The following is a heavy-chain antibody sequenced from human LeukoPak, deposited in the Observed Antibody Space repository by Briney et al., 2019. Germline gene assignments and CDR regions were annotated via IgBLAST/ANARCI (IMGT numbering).Heavy chain of an antibody. J-gene: IGHJ4*02. CDR1: GGSFSGYY. CDR2: INHSGST. Sequence: SETLSLTCAVYGGSFSGYYWSWIRQPPGKGLEWIGEINHSGSTNYNPSLKSRVTISADTSKNQFSLKLSSVTAADTAVYYCARGRFDYWGQGTLVTVSS. CDR3: ARGRFDY. V-gene: IGHV4-34*01.